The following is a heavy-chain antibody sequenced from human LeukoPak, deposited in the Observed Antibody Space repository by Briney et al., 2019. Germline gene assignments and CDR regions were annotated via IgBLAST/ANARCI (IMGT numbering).Heavy chain of an antibody. J-gene: IGHJ4*02. D-gene: IGHD1-1*01. Sequence: PGGSLRLSCAASGFTFINYGMHWVRQAPGKGLEWVALISYDGSTRYYVDSVKGRFTISRDNSKNTLYLQMNSLRAEDTAVYYCAKDPSLRTTLPLWGQGTLVTVSS. CDR3: AKDPSLRTTLPL. V-gene: IGHV3-30*18. CDR2: ISYDGSTR. CDR1: GFTFINYG.